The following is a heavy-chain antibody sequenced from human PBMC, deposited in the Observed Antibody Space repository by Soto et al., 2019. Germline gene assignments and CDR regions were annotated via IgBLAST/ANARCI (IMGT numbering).Heavy chain of an antibody. J-gene: IGHJ6*02. CDR1: GGSISSYY. Sequence: SETLSLTCTVSGGSISSYYWSWIRQPPGKGLEWIGYIYYSGSTNYNPSLKSRVTISVDTSKNQFSLKLSSVTAADTAVYYCARDTAPRGTMVRKKKTDYYYGMDVWGQGTTVTVSS. CDR2: IYYSGST. D-gene: IGHD3-10*01. CDR3: ARDTAPRGTMVRKKKTDYYYGMDV. V-gene: IGHV4-59*01.